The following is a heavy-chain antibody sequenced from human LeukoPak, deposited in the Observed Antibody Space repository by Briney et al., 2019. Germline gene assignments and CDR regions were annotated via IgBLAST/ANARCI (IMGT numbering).Heavy chain of an antibody. D-gene: IGHD3-22*01. Sequence: GASVKVSCKASGYTFTGYYMHWVRQAPGQGLEWMGWINPNSGGTNYAQKFQGRVTMTRDTSISTAYMELSRLRSDDTAVYYCARGPPRITMIVVVIGYFDYWGQGTLVTVSS. CDR2: INPNSGGT. J-gene: IGHJ4*02. V-gene: IGHV1-2*02. CDR3: ARGPPRITMIVVVIGYFDY. CDR1: GYTFTGYY.